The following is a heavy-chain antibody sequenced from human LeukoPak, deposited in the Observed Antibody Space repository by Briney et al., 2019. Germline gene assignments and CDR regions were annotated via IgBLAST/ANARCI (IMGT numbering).Heavy chain of an antibody. CDR1: CGSISSGGYY. D-gene: IGHD3-3*01. J-gene: IGHJ6*02. CDR2: IYYSGST. Sequence: PSETLSLTCTVSCGSISSGGYYRSWIRQHPGKGLEWFGYIYYSGSTYYNPSLKSRVTISVDTSKNQFSLTLSSVTAADTAVYYCARVGTIVYYYGMDVWGQGTTVTVSS. V-gene: IGHV4-31*03. CDR3: ARVGTIVYYYGMDV.